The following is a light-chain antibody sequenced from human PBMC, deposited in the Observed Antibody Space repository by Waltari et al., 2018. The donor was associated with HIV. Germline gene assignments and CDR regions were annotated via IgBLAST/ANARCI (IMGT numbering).Light chain of an antibody. Sequence: DIVMTQSPDSLAVSLGARATINCKSSQSVLSSSNKKHFLAWYQQKPGQSPKLLIFWASTRESGVPDRFSGSGSGTDFTLTISNLEAEDVAVYYCQQYYDTPPTFGQGTKVEIK. V-gene: IGKV4-1*01. J-gene: IGKJ1*01. CDR3: QQYYDTPPT. CDR1: QSVLSSSNKKHF. CDR2: WAS.